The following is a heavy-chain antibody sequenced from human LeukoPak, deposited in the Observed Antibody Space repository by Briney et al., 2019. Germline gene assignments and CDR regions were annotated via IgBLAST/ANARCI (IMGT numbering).Heavy chain of an antibody. CDR2: IRSKAYGGTT. CDR3: CRDDTSYYDSSGYYPYYFDY. J-gene: IGHJ4*02. CDR1: GFTFSSYE. V-gene: IGHV3-49*04. Sequence: PGGSLRLSCAASGFTFSSYEMNWVRQAPGKGLEWVGFIRSKAYGGTTEYAASVKGRFTISRDDSTSIAYLQMNSLKTEDTAVYYCCRDDTSYYDSSGYYPYYFDYWGQGTLVTVSS. D-gene: IGHD3-22*01.